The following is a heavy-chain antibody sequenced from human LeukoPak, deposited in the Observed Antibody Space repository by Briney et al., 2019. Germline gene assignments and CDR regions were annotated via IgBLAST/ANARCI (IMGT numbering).Heavy chain of an antibody. J-gene: IGHJ4*02. Sequence: SETLSLTCTVSGASISTYYWSWVRQPPGKGLEWIGYIYYGRNTNYNPSLKSRVTISVDTSKNQLSLRLNSVTAADTAVYYCARVQGMSGYFLIDFWGQGTLVTVSS. CDR3: ARVQGMSGYFLIDF. D-gene: IGHD3-3*01. V-gene: IGHV4-59*01. CDR2: IYYGRNT. CDR1: GASISTYY.